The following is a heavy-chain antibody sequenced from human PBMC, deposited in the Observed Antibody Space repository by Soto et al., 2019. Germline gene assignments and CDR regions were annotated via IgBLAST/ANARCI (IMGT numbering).Heavy chain of an antibody. Sequence: GGSLRLSYAASGFTFSSYAMSWVRQAPGKGLEWVSAISGSGGSTYYADSVKGRFTISRDNSKNTLYLQMNSLRAEDTAVYYCAKGPYDFWSGYYYYYYGMDVWGQGTTVTVSS. J-gene: IGHJ6*02. V-gene: IGHV3-23*01. D-gene: IGHD3-3*01. CDR2: ISGSGGST. CDR1: GFTFSSYA. CDR3: AKGPYDFWSGYYYYYYGMDV.